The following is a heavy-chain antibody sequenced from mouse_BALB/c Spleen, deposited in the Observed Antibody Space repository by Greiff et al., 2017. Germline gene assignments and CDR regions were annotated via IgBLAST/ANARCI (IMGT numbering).Heavy chain of an antibody. D-gene: IGHD2-1*01. Sequence: EVNLVESGGGLVQPKGSLKLSCAASGFTFNTYAMNWVRQAPGKGLEWVARIRSKSNNYATYYADSVKDRFTISRDDSQSMLYLQMNNLKTEDTAMYYCVRGYGNYGFDYWGQGTTLTVSS. J-gene: IGHJ2*01. CDR2: IRSKSNNYAT. V-gene: IGHV10-1*02. CDR3: VRGYGNYGFDY. CDR1: GFTFNTYA.